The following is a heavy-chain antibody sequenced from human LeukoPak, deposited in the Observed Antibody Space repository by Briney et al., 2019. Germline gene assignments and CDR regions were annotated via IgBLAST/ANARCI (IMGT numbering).Heavy chain of an antibody. Sequence: SETLSLTCTVSGGCTSSGHFFWSWIRQPAGKGLEWIGRIYPNGTTNYNPSLKGRVTISMDTSRNYFSLRATSVTAADTAVYYCAREGAIFGLAAHKLVYFDRWGQGTLVTVSS. CDR2: IYPNGTT. CDR1: GGCTSSGHFF. J-gene: IGHJ5*02. V-gene: IGHV4-61*02. D-gene: IGHD3/OR15-3a*01. CDR3: AREGAIFGLAAHKLVYFDR.